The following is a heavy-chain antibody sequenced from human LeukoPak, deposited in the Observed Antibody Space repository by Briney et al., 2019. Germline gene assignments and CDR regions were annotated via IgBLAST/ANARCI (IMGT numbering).Heavy chain of an antibody. V-gene: IGHV1-18*04. J-gene: IGHJ5*02. D-gene: IGHD1-26*01. CDR1: GYTFTSYY. CDR3: ATSPDREPFDP. CDR2: ISAYNGNT. Sequence: ASVKVSCKASGYTFTSYYMHWVRQAPGQGLEWMGWISAYNGNTNYAQKLQGRVTMTTDTSTSTAYMELRSLRSDDTAVYYCATSPDREPFDPWGQGTLVTVSS.